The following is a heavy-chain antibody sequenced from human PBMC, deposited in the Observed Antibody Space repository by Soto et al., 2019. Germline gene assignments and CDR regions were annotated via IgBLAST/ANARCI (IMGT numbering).Heavy chain of an antibody. CDR3: ARRAPDYSGYDF. V-gene: IGHV4-61*05. CDR1: GGSISSSSSY. D-gene: IGHD5-12*01. Sequence: SETLSLTCTVSGGSISSSSSYWGWIRQPPGKGLEWVGYIYYSGSTNYNPSLKSRVTISVDTSKNQFSLKLSSVTAADTAVYYCARRAPDYSGYDFWGQGTLVTVSS. J-gene: IGHJ4*02. CDR2: IYYSGST.